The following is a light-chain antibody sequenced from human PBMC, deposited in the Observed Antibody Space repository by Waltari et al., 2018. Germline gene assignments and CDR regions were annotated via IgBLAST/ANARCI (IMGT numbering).Light chain of an antibody. CDR3: GTWDDSLSGPV. CDR2: RNN. CDR1: TSNIGSNY. V-gene: IGLV1-47*01. J-gene: IGLJ3*02. Sequence: QSVLTQPPSASGTPGPRVTISCSGSTSNIGSNYLHWYQQLPGTAPKLLMYRNNQRPSGVPDRFSASKSGTSASLAISGLRSEDEADYYCGTWDDSLSGPVFGGGTKLTVL.